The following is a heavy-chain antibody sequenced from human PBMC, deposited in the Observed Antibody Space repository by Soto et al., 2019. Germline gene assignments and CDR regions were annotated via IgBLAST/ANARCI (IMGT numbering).Heavy chain of an antibody. CDR2: IYWDDDK. Sequence: SGHTLVNPTQTLTLTCTFSGFLLSTTGVGVGWIRQPPGKALEWLALIYWDDDKRYNPSLNSRLTITKDTSKNQVVLAMTNMDPVDTATYYCVQSRCGGDCLQSYSSHSYYGLDVWGQGTTVTVSS. J-gene: IGHJ6*02. CDR1: GFLLSTTGVG. V-gene: IGHV2-5*02. D-gene: IGHD2-21*02. CDR3: VQSRCGGDCLQSYSSHSYYGLDV.